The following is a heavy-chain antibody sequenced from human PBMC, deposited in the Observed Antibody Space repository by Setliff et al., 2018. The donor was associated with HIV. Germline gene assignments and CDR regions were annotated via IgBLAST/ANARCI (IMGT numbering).Heavy chain of an antibody. CDR1: GFTFSSYW. J-gene: IGHJ3*02. Sequence: SCAASGFTFSSYWMAWVRQCPGKGLEWVANIQQHGSEIHYVASVKGRFTISRDNPKNSLHLQMTSLRAEDTAVYYCARDDSNGNTDAFDIWGQGTTVTVSS. CDR3: ARDDSNGNTDAFDI. CDR2: IQQHGSEI. V-gene: IGHV3-7*04. D-gene: IGHD5-18*01.